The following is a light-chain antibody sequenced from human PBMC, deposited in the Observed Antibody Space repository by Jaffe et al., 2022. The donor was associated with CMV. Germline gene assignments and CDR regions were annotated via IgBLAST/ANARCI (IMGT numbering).Light chain of an antibody. CDR2: TAS. J-gene: IGKJ2*01. CDR3: QQYSSDSRYT. Sequence: DIQMTQSPSTLSASIGDRVTITCRASQSINSWLAWYQQKPGKAPKLLIYTASRLESGVPSRFSGSGSGTEFTLTISSLQPDDFATYYCQQYSSDSRYTFGQGTKLDIK. CDR1: QSINSW. V-gene: IGKV1-5*03.